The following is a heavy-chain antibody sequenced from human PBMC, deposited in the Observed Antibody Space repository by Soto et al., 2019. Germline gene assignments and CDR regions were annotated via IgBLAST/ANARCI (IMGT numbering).Heavy chain of an antibody. J-gene: IGHJ5*02. CDR2: IRQDGGAQ. D-gene: IGHD3-10*01. V-gene: IGHV3-7*03. CDR3: VRGGHGSGSYLGSS. CDR1: GFTFTTYW. Sequence: GGSLRLSCVASGFTFTTYWMSWVRQAPGKGLEWVANIRQDGGAQYYVDSVKGRFTISRDNAKNSVYLQMDSLRVEDTAVYYCVRGGHGSGSYLGSSWGQGILVTVSS.